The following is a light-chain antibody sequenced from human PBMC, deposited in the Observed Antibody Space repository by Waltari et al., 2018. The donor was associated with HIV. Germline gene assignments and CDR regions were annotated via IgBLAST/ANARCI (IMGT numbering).Light chain of an antibody. Sequence: DIVMTQSPLSLPVTPGEPASISCRSSQSLLHSNGYNYLDWYLQKPGPSPQLLIYLGSNRASGVPDRFSGSGSGTDFTLKISRVEAEDVGVYYCMQALQTPLTFGPGTKVDIK. CDR2: LGS. J-gene: IGKJ3*01. CDR1: QSLLHSNGYNY. V-gene: IGKV2-28*01. CDR3: MQALQTPLT.